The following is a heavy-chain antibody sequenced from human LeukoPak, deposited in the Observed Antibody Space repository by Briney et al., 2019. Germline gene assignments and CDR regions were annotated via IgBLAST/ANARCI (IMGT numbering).Heavy chain of an antibody. V-gene: IGHV1-2*02. CDR1: GYTFTGYY. J-gene: IGHJ4*02. Sequence: ASVKVSCKASGYTFTGYYMHWVRQAPGQGLEWMGWISPNSGGTNYAQKFQGRVTMTRDTSISTAYMELSRLRSDDTAVYYCARSAPYDILTGHKFDYWGQGTLVTVSS. CDR3: ARSAPYDILTGHKFDY. CDR2: ISPNSGGT. D-gene: IGHD3-9*01.